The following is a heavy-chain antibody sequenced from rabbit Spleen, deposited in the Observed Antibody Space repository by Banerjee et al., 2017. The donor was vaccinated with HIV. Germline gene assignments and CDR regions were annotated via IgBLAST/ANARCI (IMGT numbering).Heavy chain of an antibody. J-gene: IGHJ6*01. D-gene: IGHD1-1*01. CDR2: IDAGYSGFT. V-gene: IGHV1S45*01. Sequence: QEQLVESGGGLVQPEGSLTLTCKASGLDFSSTYWICWVRQAPGKGLEWIACIDAGYSGFTYFATWAKGRFTISKTSSTTVTLQLTRLTAADTATYFCARDTSSSFSSYGMDLWGPGTLVTVS. CDR1: GLDFSSTYW. CDR3: ARDTSSSFSSYGMDL.